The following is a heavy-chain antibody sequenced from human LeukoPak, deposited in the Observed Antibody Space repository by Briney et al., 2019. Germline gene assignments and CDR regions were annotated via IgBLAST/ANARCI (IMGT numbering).Heavy chain of an antibody. CDR1: GGSISSYY. CDR3: ARVSQQWLVPLDAFDI. V-gene: IGHV4-4*07. Sequence: SETLSLTCTVSGGSISSYYWSWIRQPAGKGLEWIGRIYTSGSTNYNPSLKSRVTMSVDTSKNQFSLKLSSVTAADTAVYYCARVSQQWLVPLDAFDIWGQGTMVTVSS. J-gene: IGHJ3*02. CDR2: IYTSGST. D-gene: IGHD6-19*01.